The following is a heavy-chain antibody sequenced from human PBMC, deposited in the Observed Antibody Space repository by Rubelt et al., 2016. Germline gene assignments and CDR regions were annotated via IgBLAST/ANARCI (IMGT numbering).Heavy chain of an antibody. D-gene: IGHD3-3*01. V-gene: IGHV4-39*07. CDR3: ARRIGVYWYVDL. CDR2: PHYTGST. J-gene: IGHJ2*01. Sequence: QLQLQESGPGLVKPSETLSLTCTVPDGSISSSSYYWGWIRQPPGKGLEWIATPHYTGSTYYTPAVTGRVTTASDTSKNLCSLTLTSVTAADTAVYYCARRIGVYWYVDLWGRGTLVTVSS. CDR1: DGSISSSSYY.